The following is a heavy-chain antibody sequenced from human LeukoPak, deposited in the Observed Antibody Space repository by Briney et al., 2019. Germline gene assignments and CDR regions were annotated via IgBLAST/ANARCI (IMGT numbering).Heavy chain of an antibody. CDR1: GGSFADYY. CDR2: IIHSGGT. V-gene: IGHV4-34*12. CDR3: ARRTRVGWYFDL. J-gene: IGHJ2*01. Sequence: PSETLSLTCAVSGGSFADYYWSWIRQPPGKGLEWIGQIIHSGGTNYNPSLKSRVTISVDTSRNQFSLKLNSVTAADTAVYYCARRTRVGWYFDLWGRGTPVTASS. D-gene: IGHD3-10*01.